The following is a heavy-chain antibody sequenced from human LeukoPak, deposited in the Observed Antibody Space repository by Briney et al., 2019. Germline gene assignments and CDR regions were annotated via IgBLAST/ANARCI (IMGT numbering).Heavy chain of an antibody. V-gene: IGHV3-74*01. J-gene: IGHJ3*01. CDR1: EFTFSSYW. Sequence: GGSLRLSCEASEFTFSSYWMHWVRQAPGEGLVWVSYVNPDGSNTNYADSVKGRFTISRDNAKNTLYLQMNSLRAEDTAMYYCARDDSGPQAFDLWGQGTMVTVSS. CDR2: VNPDGSNT. D-gene: IGHD6-25*01. CDR3: ARDDSGPQAFDL.